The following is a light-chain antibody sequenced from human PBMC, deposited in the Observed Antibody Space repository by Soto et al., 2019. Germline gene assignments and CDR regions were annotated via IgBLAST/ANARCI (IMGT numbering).Light chain of an antibody. CDR3: ASWDDSLGGFSV. V-gene: IGLV1-47*02. Sequence: QSVLTQPPSASGTPGQGVTISCSGSSYNIGSNYVYWYQHLPGTAPKLLIYSNDLRPSGVPDRFSGSKSGTSASLAISGLRSEDEADYYCASWDDSLGGFSVFGSGTKLTV. J-gene: IGLJ1*01. CDR1: SYNIGSNY. CDR2: SND.